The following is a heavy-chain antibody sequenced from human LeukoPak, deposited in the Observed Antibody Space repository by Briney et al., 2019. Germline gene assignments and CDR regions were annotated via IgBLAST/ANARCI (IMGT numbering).Heavy chain of an antibody. V-gene: IGHV3-23*01. J-gene: IGHJ2*01. CDR3: AKDGYFDWFGYWYFDL. CDR2: ISGSGGST. Sequence: GGSLRLSCAASGFTFSNYGMNWVRQAPGKGLEWVSGISGSGGSTYYADSVKGRLTISRDNSKNTLYLQMNSLRAEDTAVYYCAKDGYFDWFGYWYFDLWGRGTLVTVSS. D-gene: IGHD3-9*01. CDR1: GFTFSNYG.